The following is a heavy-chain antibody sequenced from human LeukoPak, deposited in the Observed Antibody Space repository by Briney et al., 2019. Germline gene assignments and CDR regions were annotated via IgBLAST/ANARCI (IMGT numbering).Heavy chain of an antibody. CDR1: GGSISSSSYY. Sequence: SETLSLTCTVSGGSISSSSYYWGWIRQPPGKGLEWIGSIYYSGSTYYNPSLKSRVTISVDTSKNQFSLKLSSVTAADTAVYYCAAAWSGSYGYFDYWGQGTLVTVSS. J-gene: IGHJ4*02. D-gene: IGHD1-26*01. CDR3: AAAWSGSYGYFDY. CDR2: IYYSGST. V-gene: IGHV4-39*01.